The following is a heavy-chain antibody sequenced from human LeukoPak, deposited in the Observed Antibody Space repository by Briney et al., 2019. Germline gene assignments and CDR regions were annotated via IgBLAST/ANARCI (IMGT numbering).Heavy chain of an antibody. CDR1: GFTFSSYG. CDR2: ISYDGGKK. CDR3: VKEPGAYGSGSIMGY. V-gene: IGHV3-30*18. J-gene: IGHJ4*02. D-gene: IGHD3-10*01. Sequence: GGSLRLSCAASGFTFSSYGMHWVRQASGKGLEWVAVISYDGGKKFYGDSVKGRFTISRDNSKNTLIQQMNSLRTEDTAVYYCVKEPGAYGSGSIMGYWGQGILVTVSS.